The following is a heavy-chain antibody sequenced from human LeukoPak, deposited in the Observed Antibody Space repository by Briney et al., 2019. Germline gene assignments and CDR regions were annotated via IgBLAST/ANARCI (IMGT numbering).Heavy chain of an antibody. J-gene: IGHJ4*02. Sequence: PGGSLRLSCAASGFTFSSYRMNWVRQAPGKGLEWVSYISSSSSTIYYADSVKGRFTISRDNAKNSLYLQMNSLRAEDTAVYYCARGIDYGGSFADYWGQGTLVTVSS. CDR1: GFTFSSYR. CDR2: ISSSSSTI. V-gene: IGHV3-48*01. D-gene: IGHD4-23*01. CDR3: ARGIDYGGSFADY.